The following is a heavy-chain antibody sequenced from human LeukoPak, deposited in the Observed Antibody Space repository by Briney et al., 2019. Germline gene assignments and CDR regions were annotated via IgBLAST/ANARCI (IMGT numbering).Heavy chain of an antibody. CDR3: ARDRNRGYRYSDY. V-gene: IGHV4-30-4*07. D-gene: IGHD1-14*01. Sequence: SETLSLTCAVSGGSISSGGYSWSWIRLPPGKGLEWIGYIYYSGSTYYNPSLKTRVAISVDTSKNQFSLKLNSVTAADTAVYYCARDRNRGYRYSDYWGQGTLVTVSS. CDR2: IYYSGST. J-gene: IGHJ4*02. CDR1: GGSISSGGYS.